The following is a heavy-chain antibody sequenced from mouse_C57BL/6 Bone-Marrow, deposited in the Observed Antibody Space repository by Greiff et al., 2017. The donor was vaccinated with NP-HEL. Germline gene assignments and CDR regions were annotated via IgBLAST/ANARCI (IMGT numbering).Heavy chain of an antibody. Sequence: EVKLVESGGGLVQPGGSLKLSCAASGFTFSDYYMYWVRQTPEKRLEWVAYISNGGGSTYYPDTVKGRFTISRDNAKNTLYLQMSRLKSEDTAMYYCARNLGLYYYAMDYWGQGTSVTVSS. CDR2: ISNGGGST. J-gene: IGHJ4*01. CDR1: GFTFSDYY. V-gene: IGHV5-12*01. D-gene: IGHD2-2*01. CDR3: ARNLGLYYYAMDY.